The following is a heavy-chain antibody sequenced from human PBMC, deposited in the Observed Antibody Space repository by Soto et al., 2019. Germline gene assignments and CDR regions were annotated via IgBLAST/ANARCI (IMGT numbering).Heavy chain of an antibody. CDR1: GYSISSGYY. CDR2: IYHSGST. CDR3: ASMICGGDCYYHFDY. Sequence: PSETLSLTCAVSGYSISSGYYWGWIRQPPGKGLEWIGSIYHSGSTYYNPSLKSRVTISVDTSKNQFSLKLSSVTAADTAVYYCASMICGGDCYYHFDYWGQGTLVTVSS. J-gene: IGHJ4*02. V-gene: IGHV4-38-2*01. D-gene: IGHD2-21*02.